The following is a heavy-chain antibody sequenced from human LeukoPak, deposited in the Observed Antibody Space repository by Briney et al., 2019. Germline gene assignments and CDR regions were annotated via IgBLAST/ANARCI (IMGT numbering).Heavy chain of an antibody. CDR3: AKDTLPDDYGGKGKAGFDY. J-gene: IGHJ4*02. Sequence: GGSLRLSCAASGFTFDDYAMHWVRQAPGKGLEWVSLISGDGGSTYYADSVKGRFTISRDNSKNPLYLQMNSLRTEDTALYYCAKDTLPDDYGGKGKAGFDYWGQGTLVTVSS. CDR2: ISGDGGST. V-gene: IGHV3-43*02. CDR1: GFTFDDYA. D-gene: IGHD4-23*01.